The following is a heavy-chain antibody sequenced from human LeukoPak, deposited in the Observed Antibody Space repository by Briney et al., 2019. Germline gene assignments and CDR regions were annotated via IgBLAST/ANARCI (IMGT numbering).Heavy chain of an antibody. CDR3: ARDSIAAAGQFDY. J-gene: IGHJ4*02. Sequence: GGSLRLSCAASGFTFSSYAMHWVRQAPGKGLEWVAVIWYDGSNKYYADSVKGRFTISRDNSKNTLYLQMNSLRAEDTAVYYCARDSIAAAGQFDYWGQGTLVTVSS. V-gene: IGHV3-33*08. D-gene: IGHD6-13*01. CDR2: IWYDGSNK. CDR1: GFTFSSYA.